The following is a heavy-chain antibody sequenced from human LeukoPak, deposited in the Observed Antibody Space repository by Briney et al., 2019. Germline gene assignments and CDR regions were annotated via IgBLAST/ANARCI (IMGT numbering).Heavy chain of an antibody. V-gene: IGHV3-21*01. CDR3: TRDRMTFSGYDTGCFDP. D-gene: IGHD5-12*01. J-gene: IGHJ5*02. Sequence: GGSLRLSCAASGFTFSSYNINWVRQAPGKGLEWVSSISTSSSYIYYADSVKGRFTISRDNAKKSLYLQMNSLRAEDTAVYYCTRDRMTFSGYDTGCFDPWGQGTLVTVSS. CDR1: GFTFSSYN. CDR2: ISTSSSYI.